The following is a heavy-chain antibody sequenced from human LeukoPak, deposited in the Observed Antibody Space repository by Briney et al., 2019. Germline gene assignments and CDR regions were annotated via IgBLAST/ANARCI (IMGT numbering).Heavy chain of an antibody. D-gene: IGHD3-10*01. CDR2: MCYRGST. J-gene: IGHJ4*02. Sequence: SETLSLTCTVSGGSISSSSHYWGWIRQPPGKGLEWIGSMCYRGSTYHNPSLKSRVTISVDTSKNQFSLKVSSVTAADTAVYYCARVTSYYGSASYYPPHKTFYYWGQGTLVTVSS. V-gene: IGHV4-39*07. CDR1: GGSISSSSHY. CDR3: ARVTSYYGSASYYPPHKTFYY.